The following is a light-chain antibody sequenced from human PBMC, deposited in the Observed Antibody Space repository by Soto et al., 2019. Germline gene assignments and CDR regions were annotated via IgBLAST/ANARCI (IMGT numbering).Light chain of an antibody. V-gene: IGLV2-11*01. CDR2: DVS. J-gene: IGLJ1*01. CDR1: SNGVGGYDY. CDR3: CSYAGTYSYV. Sequence: QSALTQPRSVSGSPGQSVTISCTGTSNGVGGYDYVSWYQQHPGKAPKLIIYDVSKRPSGVPDRFSGSKSGNTASLTISGLQAEDEADYYCCSYAGTYSYVFGTGTKVTVL.